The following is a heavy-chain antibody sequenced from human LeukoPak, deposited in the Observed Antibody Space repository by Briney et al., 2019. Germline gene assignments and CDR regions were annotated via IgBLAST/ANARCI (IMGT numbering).Heavy chain of an antibody. D-gene: IGHD2-2*01. CDR3: ARDSYCSSTSCEYYYGMDV. CDR1: GFTVSSNY. V-gene: IGHV3-53*01. Sequence: GGSLRLSCAASGFTVSSNYMSWVRQAPGKGLEWVSVIYSGGSTYYADSVKGRFTISRDNSKNTLYLQMNSLRAEETAVYYCARDSYCSSTSCEYYYGMDVWGKGTTVTVSS. CDR2: IYSGGST. J-gene: IGHJ6*04.